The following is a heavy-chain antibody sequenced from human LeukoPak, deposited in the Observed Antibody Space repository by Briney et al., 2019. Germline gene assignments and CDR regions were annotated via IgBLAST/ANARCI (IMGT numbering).Heavy chain of an antibody. D-gene: IGHD6-13*01. J-gene: IGHJ4*02. CDR2: IYYSGST. CDR1: GGSISSYY. CDR3: ARNTGGSSWGGTLDY. V-gene: IGHV4-59*01. Sequence: SETLSLTCTVSGGSISSYYWSWIRQPPGKGLEWIGYIYYSGSTNYNPSLKSRVTISVDTSKNQFSLKLSSVTAADTAVYYCARNTGGSSWGGTLDYWGQRTLVTVSS.